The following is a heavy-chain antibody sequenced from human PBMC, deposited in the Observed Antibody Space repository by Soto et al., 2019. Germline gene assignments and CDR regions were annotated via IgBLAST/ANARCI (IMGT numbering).Heavy chain of an antibody. CDR3: ARPGEGVLFYYALDV. V-gene: IGHV3-48*02. J-gene: IGHJ6*02. CDR2: ISSGSDTI. D-gene: IGHD3-16*01. Sequence: EVQLVESGGGLVQPGGSLRLSCVAPGFTLSSYSMNWVRQAPGKGLEWISYISSGSDTIYYADSVKGRFTVSRDNAKNSLYLQMNSLRDDDTAVYYCARPGEGVLFYYALDVWGQGTTVTVSS. CDR1: GFTLSSYS.